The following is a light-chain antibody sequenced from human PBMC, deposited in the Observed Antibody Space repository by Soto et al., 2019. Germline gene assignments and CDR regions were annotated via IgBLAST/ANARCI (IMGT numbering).Light chain of an antibody. CDR2: GAS. J-gene: IGKJ1*01. V-gene: IGKV1-5*03. CDR3: HQYKTYSRT. CDR1: QSISSW. Sequence: DIQMTQSPSTLSASVGDRVTITCRASQSISSWLAWYQQKPGKAPKLLNYGASSLESGVPSRFSGSGSGTEFTLTISSLQPDDFATYYCHQYKTYSRTFGQGTKVEIK.